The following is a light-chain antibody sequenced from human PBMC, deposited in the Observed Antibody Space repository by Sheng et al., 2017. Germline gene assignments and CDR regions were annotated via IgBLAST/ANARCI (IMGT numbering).Light chain of an antibody. CDR3: QQSYSTPLT. Sequence: AIQMTQSPSSLSASVGDRVTLTCRASQGVTNDLSWYQQKPGKAPKLLIYSASTLESGVPSRFSGSGAGTYFTLTISSLQSEDFATYYCQQSYSTPLTFGGGTRVEIK. CDR1: QGVTND. CDR2: SAS. V-gene: IGKV1-6*01. J-gene: IGKJ4*01.